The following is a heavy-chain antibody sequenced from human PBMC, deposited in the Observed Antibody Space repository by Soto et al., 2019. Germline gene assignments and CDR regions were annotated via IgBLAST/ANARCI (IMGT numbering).Heavy chain of an antibody. CDR2: INPSGGST. J-gene: IGHJ6*02. V-gene: IGHV1-46*01. CDR3: ARDPSYYGMDV. Sequence: ASVKVSCKASGYTFTTYYIHWVRQAPGQGLEWMGMINPSGGSTTYAQNFQGRVTMTRDTSTSTAYMELSSLRSEDTAVYYCARDPSYYGMDVWGQGTTVTVSS. CDR1: GYTFTTYY.